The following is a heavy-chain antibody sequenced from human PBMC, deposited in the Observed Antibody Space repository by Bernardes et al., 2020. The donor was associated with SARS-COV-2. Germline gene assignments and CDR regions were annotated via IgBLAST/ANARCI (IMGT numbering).Heavy chain of an antibody. Sequence: GGSLRLSCAASGFKFSDYGMHWVRQAPGKGLEWVAAIWSDGGGKWYADSVKGRFTISRDNSKNTLFLQMNSLRAEDAAVYYCARDTPIYERTGYMDYWGQGTLVTVYS. CDR3: ARDTPIYERTGYMDY. CDR1: GFKFSDYG. V-gene: IGHV3-33*01. D-gene: IGHD3-22*01. CDR2: IWSDGGGK. J-gene: IGHJ4*02.